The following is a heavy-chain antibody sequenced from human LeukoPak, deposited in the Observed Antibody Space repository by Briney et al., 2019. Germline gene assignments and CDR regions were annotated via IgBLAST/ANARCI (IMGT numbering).Heavy chain of an antibody. CDR3: ARGPYYDSSGYPY. CDR1: GGSFSGYY. Sequence: KPSETLSLTCAVYGGSFSGYYWSWIRQPPGKGLEWIGEINHSGSTNYNPSLKSRVTISVDTSKNQFSLKLSSVTAADTAVYYCARGPYYDSSGYPYWGRGTLVTVSS. D-gene: IGHD3-22*01. CDR2: INHSGST. V-gene: IGHV4-34*01. J-gene: IGHJ4*02.